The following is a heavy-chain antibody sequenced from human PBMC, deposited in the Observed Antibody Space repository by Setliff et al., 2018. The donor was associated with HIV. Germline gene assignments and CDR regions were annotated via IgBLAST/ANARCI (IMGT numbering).Heavy chain of an antibody. CDR1: GGSISSHY. CDR2: ISYYASI. V-gene: IGHV4-59*11. Sequence: SETLSLTCTVSGGSISSHYWSWMRQPPGKGLEWVGSISYYASINYNPSLTSRVTVTRDTSENQFSLQLHSVTAADTAVYYCARAPPGIQNDAFDVWGQGTMVTVSS. J-gene: IGHJ3*01. CDR3: ARAPPGIQNDAFDV.